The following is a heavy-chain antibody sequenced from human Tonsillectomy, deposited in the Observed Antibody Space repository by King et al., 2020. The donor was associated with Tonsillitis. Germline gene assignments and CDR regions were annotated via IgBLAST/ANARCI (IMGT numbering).Heavy chain of an antibody. Sequence: VQLVESGGGVVQPGRSLRLSCAASGFTFSSYGMHWVRQAPGKGLEWVAVIWYDGSNKYYADSVKGLFTISRDNSKNTLYLQMNSLRADDTAVYYCAGYRDCSSTSCYTGVDYWGQGTLVTVSS. D-gene: IGHD2-2*02. V-gene: IGHV3-33*01. CDR2: IWYDGSNK. CDR3: AGYRDCSSTSCYTGVDY. J-gene: IGHJ4*02. CDR1: GFTFSSYG.